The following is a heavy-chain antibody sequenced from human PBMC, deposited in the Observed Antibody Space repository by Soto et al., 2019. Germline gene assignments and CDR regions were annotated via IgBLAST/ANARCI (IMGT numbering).Heavy chain of an antibody. V-gene: IGHV3-21*01. CDR2: ISSSSSYI. CDR3: ASVLGRESWYYGMDV. Sequence: PGGSLRLSCAASGFTFSSYSMNWVRQAPGKGLEWVSSISSSSSYIYYADSVKGRFTISRDNAKNSLYLQMNSLRAEDTAVYYCASVLGRESWYYGMDVWGQGTTVTVSS. CDR1: GFTFSSYS. D-gene: IGHD6-6*01. J-gene: IGHJ6*02.